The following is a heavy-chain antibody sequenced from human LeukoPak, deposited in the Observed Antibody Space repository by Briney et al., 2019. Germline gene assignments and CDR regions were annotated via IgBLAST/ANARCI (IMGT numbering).Heavy chain of an antibody. CDR2: INPHSGVT. Sequence: ASVKVSCKASGFTFTDYYMHWVRLAPGQGLEWMGYINPHSGVTSFPQKFRGRVTLTTDTSISAAYMELSSLISDDTAMYYCVREGITKAFALWGQGALVTVPS. CDR3: VREGITKAFAL. D-gene: IGHD1-14*01. J-gene: IGHJ4*02. CDR1: GFTFTDYY. V-gene: IGHV1-2*02.